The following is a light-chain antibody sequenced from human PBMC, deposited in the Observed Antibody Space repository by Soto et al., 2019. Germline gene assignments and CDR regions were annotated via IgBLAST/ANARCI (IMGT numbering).Light chain of an antibody. Sequence: QSALTQPRSVSGSPGQSVTISCTGTSNDVGGHNYVSWYQQHPGKAPKLMISSITKRSSGVPDRFSGSKSGNTASLTISGLQTEDEADYYCSSYTRSSSVVFGGGTKLTVL. CDR3: SSYTRSSSVV. J-gene: IGLJ2*01. V-gene: IGLV2-11*01. CDR2: SIT. CDR1: SNDVGGHNY.